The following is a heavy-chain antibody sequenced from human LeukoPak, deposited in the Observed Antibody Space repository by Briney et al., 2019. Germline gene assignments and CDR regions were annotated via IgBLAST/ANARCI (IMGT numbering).Heavy chain of an antibody. J-gene: IGHJ4*02. CDR3: ARDDDGWYRGDVY. V-gene: IGHV3-66*01. CDR1: GFTVSSNY. D-gene: IGHD6-19*01. CDR2: IYSGGST. Sequence: PGGSLRLSCAASGFTVSSNYMSWVRQAPGKGLEWVSVIYSGGSTYYADSVKGRFTISRDNSKNTLYLQMNSLRAEDTAVYYCARDDDGWYRGDVYWGQGTLVTVSS.